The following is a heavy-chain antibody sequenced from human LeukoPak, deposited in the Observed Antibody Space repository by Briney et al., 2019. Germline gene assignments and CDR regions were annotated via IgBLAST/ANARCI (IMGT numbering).Heavy chain of an antibody. J-gene: IGHJ4*02. Sequence: GGSLRLSCAASGLTFSSYSMNWVRQAPGKGLEWVSYISSSSSTIYYADSVKGRFTISRDNAKNSLYLQMNSLRAEDTAVYYCAKDLFRSDSSGYYDYWGQGTLVTVSS. CDR3: AKDLFRSDSSGYYDY. D-gene: IGHD3-22*01. CDR1: GLTFSSYS. V-gene: IGHV3-48*04. CDR2: ISSSSSTI.